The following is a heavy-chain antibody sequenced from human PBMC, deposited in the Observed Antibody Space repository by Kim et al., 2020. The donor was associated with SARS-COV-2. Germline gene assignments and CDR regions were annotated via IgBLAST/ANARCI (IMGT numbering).Heavy chain of an antibody. CDR1: GFIFEAHW. CDR2: TNSDGSQK. D-gene: IGHD4-17*01. Sequence: GGSLRLSCAASGFIFEAHWMTWVRQAPGKGLEWVANTNSDGSQKYYLDSVRGRFAISRDNTKNALYLQMNSLRPEDTAVYYCAREGNFGDAVMDVWGQGTTVTASS. CDR3: AREGNFGDAVMDV. J-gene: IGHJ6*02. V-gene: IGHV3-7*03.